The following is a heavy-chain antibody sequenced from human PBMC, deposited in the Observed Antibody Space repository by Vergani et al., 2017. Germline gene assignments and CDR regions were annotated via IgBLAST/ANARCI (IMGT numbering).Heavy chain of an antibody. V-gene: IGHV4-61*02. J-gene: IGHJ4*02. Sequence: QVQLQESGPGLVKPSQTLSLTCTVSGGSINSHNYYWSWIRQPAGKGLEWIGRIHTSGSTNYNLSLKSRVTRSEDTSKNQFSLNLTSVTAADTAVYFCARGSCLGGSCYKPLFDYGGQGILVTVSS. D-gene: IGHD2-15*01. CDR3: ARGSCLGGSCYKPLFDY. CDR2: IHTSGST. CDR1: GGSINSHNYY.